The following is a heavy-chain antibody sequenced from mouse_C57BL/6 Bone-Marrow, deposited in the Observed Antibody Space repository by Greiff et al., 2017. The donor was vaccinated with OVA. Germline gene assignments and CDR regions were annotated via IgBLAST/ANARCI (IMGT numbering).Heavy chain of an antibody. V-gene: IGHV1-22*01. D-gene: IGHD1-1*01. Sequence: VQLQQSGPELVKPGASVKMSCKASGYTFTDYNMHWVKQSHGKSLEWIGYINPNNGGTSYNQKFKGKATLTVNKSSSTAYMELRSLTSEDSAVYYCARSLYYYGSSPPWFAYWGQGTLVTVSA. CDR1: GYTFTDYN. J-gene: IGHJ3*01. CDR2: INPNNGGT. CDR3: ARSLYYYGSSPPWFAY.